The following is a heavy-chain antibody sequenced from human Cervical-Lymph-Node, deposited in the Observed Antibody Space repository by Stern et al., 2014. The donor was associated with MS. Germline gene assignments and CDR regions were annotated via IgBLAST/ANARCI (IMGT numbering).Heavy chain of an antibody. CDR3: ARGRHSGSFYVDS. CDR2: ITSRNTV. Sequence: DQLVESGGGLVKPGGSLRLSCAASGFTFREYHMTWIRQAPGKGLEWGSHITSRNTVHYADSVRGRFTISRDNAENSLFLQMNSLRADDTAIYFCARGRHSGSFYVDSWGQGALVTVSS. CDR1: GFTFREYH. D-gene: IGHD3-22*01. V-gene: IGHV3-11*01. J-gene: IGHJ4*02.